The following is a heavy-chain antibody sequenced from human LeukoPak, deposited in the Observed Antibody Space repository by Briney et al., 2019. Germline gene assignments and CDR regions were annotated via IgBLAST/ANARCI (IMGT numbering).Heavy chain of an antibody. J-gene: IGHJ4*02. Sequence: PGGSLRLSCAASGFTFSSYSMNWVRKAPGKGLEWVSYISSSSTIYYADSVKGRFTISRDNAKNSLYLQVNSLRAEDTAVYYCARGGPVADYWGQGTLVTVSS. CDR1: GFTFSSYS. CDR2: ISSSSTI. V-gene: IGHV3-48*01. CDR3: ARGGPVADY. D-gene: IGHD5-12*01.